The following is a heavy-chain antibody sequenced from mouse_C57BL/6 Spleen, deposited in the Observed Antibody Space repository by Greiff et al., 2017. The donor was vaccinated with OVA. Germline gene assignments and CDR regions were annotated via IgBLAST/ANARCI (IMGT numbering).Heavy chain of an antibody. CDR3: ARGATRAWFAY. Sequence: QVQLQQPGAELVRPGTSVKLSCKASGYTFTSYWMHWVKQRPGQGLEWIGVIDPSDSYTNYNQKFKGKATLTVDTSSSTAYMQLSSLTSEDSAVYYCARGATRAWFAYWGQGTLVTVSA. D-gene: IGHD1-1*01. CDR1: GYTFTSYW. J-gene: IGHJ3*01. CDR2: IDPSDSYT. V-gene: IGHV1-59*01.